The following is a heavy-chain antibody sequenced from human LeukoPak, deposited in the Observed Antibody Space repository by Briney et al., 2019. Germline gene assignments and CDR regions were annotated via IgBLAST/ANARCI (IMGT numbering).Heavy chain of an antibody. CDR1: GGSISSYY. V-gene: IGHV4-4*07. Sequence: SETLSLTCTVSGGSISSYYWSWIRQPAGKGLEWIGRIYTSGSTNYNPSLKSRVTMSVDTSKNQFSPKLSSVTAADTAVYYCARDDGIAAAGYYGMDVWGQGTTVTVSS. CDR2: IYTSGST. CDR3: ARDDGIAAAGYYGMDV. J-gene: IGHJ6*02. D-gene: IGHD6-13*01.